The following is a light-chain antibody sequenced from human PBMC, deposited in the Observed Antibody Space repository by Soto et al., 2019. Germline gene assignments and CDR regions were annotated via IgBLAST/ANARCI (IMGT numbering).Light chain of an antibody. V-gene: IGKV3-11*01. J-gene: IGKJ5*01. CDR1: QSVSSY. Sequence: EIVLTQSPATLSLSPGERATLSCRASQSVSSYLAWYQQKPGQAPRLLIYDASNRATGIPARLSSSGSGTDFTITISSLEPEDFAVYYCQQRSNWPPITFGQGTRLESK. CDR2: DAS. CDR3: QQRSNWPPIT.